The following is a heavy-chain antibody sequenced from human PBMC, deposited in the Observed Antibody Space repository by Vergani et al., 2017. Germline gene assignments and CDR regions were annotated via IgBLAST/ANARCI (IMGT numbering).Heavy chain of an antibody. CDR1: GFTFSSYE. CDR2: ISSSGSTI. V-gene: IGHV3-48*03. J-gene: IGHJ4*02. Sequence: EVQLVESGGGLVQPGGSLRLSCAASGFTFSSYEMNWVRQAPGKGLEWVSYISSSGSTIYYADSVKGRFTISRDNAKNSLYLQMNSLRAEDTAVYYCARGGIAAAVSQFYYWGQGTLVTVSS. CDR3: ARGGIAAAVSQFYY. D-gene: IGHD6-13*01.